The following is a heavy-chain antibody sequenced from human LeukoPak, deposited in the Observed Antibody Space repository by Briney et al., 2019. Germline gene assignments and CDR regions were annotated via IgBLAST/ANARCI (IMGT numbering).Heavy chain of an antibody. J-gene: IGHJ4*02. Sequence: GGSLRLSCAASGFTFSSYAMSWVRQAPGKGLEWVSAIGDSGGSTFYADSVKGRFTISRDNSKNTLYLQMNSLSAEHTAVYYCAKGCGGSCYRFDYWGQGTLVTVSS. V-gene: IGHV3-23*01. CDR2: IGDSGGST. D-gene: IGHD2-15*01. CDR3: AKGCGGSCYRFDY. CDR1: GFTFSSYA.